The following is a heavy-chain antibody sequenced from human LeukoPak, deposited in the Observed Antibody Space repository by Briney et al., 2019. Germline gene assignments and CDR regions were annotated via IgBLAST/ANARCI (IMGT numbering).Heavy chain of an antibody. CDR2: ISYDGSNK. Sequence: PGRSLRLSCAPSGFTFSSYGMHRLPQAPPKRPHRVAVISYDGSNKYYADSVKGRFTISRDNSKNTLYLQMNSLRAEDTAVYYCAKVRTTVIPFDYWGQGTLVTVSS. CDR3: AKVRTTVIPFDY. J-gene: IGHJ4*02. D-gene: IGHD4-17*01. V-gene: IGHV3-30*18. CDR1: GFTFSSYG.